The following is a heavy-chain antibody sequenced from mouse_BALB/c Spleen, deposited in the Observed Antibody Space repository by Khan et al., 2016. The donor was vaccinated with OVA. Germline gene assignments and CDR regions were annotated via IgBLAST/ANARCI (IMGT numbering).Heavy chain of an antibody. V-gene: IGHV5-9-3*01. CDR2: ISSDGDYT. CDR1: GFTFSTYA. D-gene: IGHD2-1*01. CDR3: ARSPYGNVAY. Sequence: EVELVESGGGLVKPGGSLKLSCAVSGFTFSTYAMSWVRQTPEKRLEWVATISSDGDYTYYPDNVTGRFTISRDNAKNTLYLQMSSLRSEDTAMDYCARSPYGNVAYWGQGTLVTVAA. J-gene: IGHJ3*01.